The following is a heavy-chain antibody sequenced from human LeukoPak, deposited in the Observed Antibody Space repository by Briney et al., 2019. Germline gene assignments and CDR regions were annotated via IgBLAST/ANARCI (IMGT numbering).Heavy chain of an antibody. V-gene: IGHV3-11*01. CDR2: ISSSGSTI. J-gene: IGHJ4*02. CDR1: GFTFSDYY. Sequence: GGSLRLSCAASGFTFSDYYMSWIRQAPGKGLEWVSYISSSGSTIYYADSVKGRFTISRDNAKNSLYLQMNSPRAEDTAVYYCARDRYDYVWGSYRDYWGQGTLVTVSS. D-gene: IGHD3-16*02. CDR3: ARDRYDYVWGSYRDY.